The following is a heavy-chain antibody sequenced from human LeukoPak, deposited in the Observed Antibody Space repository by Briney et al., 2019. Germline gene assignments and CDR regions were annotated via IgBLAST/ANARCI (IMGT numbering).Heavy chain of an antibody. V-gene: IGHV4-59*01. CDR3: AKWDGYDWGKFDP. D-gene: IGHD5-12*01. J-gene: IGHJ5*02. CDR2: VYDSGNT. CDR1: GGSITSDC. Sequence: SETLSLTCTVSGGSITSDCWSWIRQPPGKGLEWIGCVYDSGNTRYNPSLKSRVTISVGTSMSQFSLQLTSMTPADTAMYYCAKWDGYDWGKFDPWGQGTLVTVSS.